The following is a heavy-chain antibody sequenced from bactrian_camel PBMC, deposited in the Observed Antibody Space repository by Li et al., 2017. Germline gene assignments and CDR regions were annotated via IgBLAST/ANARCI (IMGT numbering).Heavy chain of an antibody. V-gene: IGHV3S10*01. CDR3: ASRPLDSSYLCTAAGLSPHSFDS. Sequence: DVQLVESGGGSAQAGGSLRLSCTATGYTRSNYRIAWFRQAPGKGREGIAGIDSDGMTVYADSVEGRFTISKDNAAYIVYLEMNSLKAEDTAMYYCASRPLDSSYLCTAAGLSPHSFDSWGQGTQVTVS. CDR2: IDSDGMT. D-gene: IGHD1*01. CDR1: GYTRSNYR. J-gene: IGHJ6*01.